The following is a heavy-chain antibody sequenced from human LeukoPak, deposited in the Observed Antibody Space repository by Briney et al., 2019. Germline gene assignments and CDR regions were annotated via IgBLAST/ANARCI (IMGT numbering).Heavy chain of an antibody. CDR2: ICSSSSTI. CDR3: ARDRGGWYDWFDP. Sequence: GGSLRLSCAASGFTFSSYSMNWVRQAPGKGLEWVSYICSSSSTIYYADSVKGRFTISRDNAKNSLYLQMKSLRAEDTAVYYCARDRGGWYDWFDPWGKGNVVSVSS. D-gene: IGHD6-19*01. CDR1: GFTFSSYS. J-gene: IGHJ5*02. V-gene: IGHV3-48*01.